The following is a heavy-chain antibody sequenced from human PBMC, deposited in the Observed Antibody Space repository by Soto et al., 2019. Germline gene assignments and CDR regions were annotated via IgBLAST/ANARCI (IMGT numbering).Heavy chain of an antibody. J-gene: IGHJ4*02. V-gene: IGHV1-18*01. D-gene: IGHD5-12*01. Sequence: ASVNVSCKASGYTFTSYGISWVRQAPGQGLEWMGWISAYNGSTNYAQKLQGRVTMTTDTSTSTAYMELRSLRSDDTAVYYCATYSGYENFDYWGQGTLVTVSS. CDR1: GYTFTSYG. CDR2: ISAYNGST. CDR3: ATYSGYENFDY.